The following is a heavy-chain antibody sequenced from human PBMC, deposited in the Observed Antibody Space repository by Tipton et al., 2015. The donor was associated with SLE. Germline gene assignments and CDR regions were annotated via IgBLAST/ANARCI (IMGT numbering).Heavy chain of an antibody. J-gene: IGHJ3*02. V-gene: IGHV1-18*01. CDR2: ISAYNGNT. D-gene: IGHD3-10*01. CDR1: GYTFTSYG. Sequence: QSGAEVKKPGASVKVSCKASGYTFTSYGISWVRQAPGQGLEWMGWISAYNGNTNYAQKLQGRVTMTTDTSTSTAYMELRSLRSDDTAVYYCASITMVQGVISHALDIWGQGTMVTVSS. CDR3: ASITMVQGVISHALDI.